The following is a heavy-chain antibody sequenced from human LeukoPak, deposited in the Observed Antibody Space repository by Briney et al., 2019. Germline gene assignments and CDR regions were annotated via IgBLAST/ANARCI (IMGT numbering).Heavy chain of an antibody. CDR1: SGSITGYY. D-gene: IGHD5-18*01. V-gene: IGHV4-4*08. CDR3: ARAERGYSYGYRRFDP. CDR2: VHFSGTT. J-gene: IGHJ5*02. Sequence: SETLSLTCTVSSGSITGYYWSWIRQPPGRGLEWIGYVHFSGTTSFNPSLKSRVTISVDTSKNQFSLKLSSVTAADTAVYYCARAERGYSYGYRRFDPWGQGTLVTVSS.